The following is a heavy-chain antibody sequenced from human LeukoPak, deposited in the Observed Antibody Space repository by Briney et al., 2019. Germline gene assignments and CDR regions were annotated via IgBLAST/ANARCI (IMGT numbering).Heavy chain of an antibody. Sequence: EGSLRLSCAASGFTFSSYAMSWVRQAPGKGLEWVSAISGSGGSTYYADSVKGRFTISRDNSKNTLYLQMNSLRAEDTAVYYCAKIRYYGSGSYYSVSGFDYWGQGTLVTVSS. CDR1: GFTFSSYA. CDR3: AKIRYYGSGSYYSVSGFDY. D-gene: IGHD3-10*01. V-gene: IGHV3-23*01. CDR2: ISGSGGST. J-gene: IGHJ4*02.